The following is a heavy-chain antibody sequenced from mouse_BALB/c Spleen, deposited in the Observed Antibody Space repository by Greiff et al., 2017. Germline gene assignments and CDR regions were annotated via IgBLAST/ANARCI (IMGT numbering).Heavy chain of an antibody. CDR1: GFSLTGYG. D-gene: IGHD4-1*01. J-gene: IGHJ3*01. CDR3: ARGWDVGGFAY. V-gene: IGHV2-6-7*01. CDR2: IWGDGST. Sequence: VQLKESGPGLVAPSQSLSITCTVSGFSLTGYGVNWVRQPPGKGLEWLGMIWGDGSTDYNSALKSRLSISKDNSKSQVFLKMNSLQTDDTARYYCARGWDVGGFAYWGQGTLVTVSA.